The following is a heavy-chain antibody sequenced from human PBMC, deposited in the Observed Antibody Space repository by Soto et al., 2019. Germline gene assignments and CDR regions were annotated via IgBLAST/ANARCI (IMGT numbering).Heavy chain of an antibody. D-gene: IGHD5-12*01. CDR1: GFTFGSNW. V-gene: IGHV3-7*03. J-gene: IGHJ4*02. CDR2: IKRDGSEK. CDR3: ASLEWESSGYADY. Sequence: GGSLRLSCAASGFTFGSNWMSWVRQAPGKGLEWVANIKRDGSEKYYVDSVKGRFTISRDNAKNTLYLQMNSLRADDTAVYYCASLEWESSGYADYWGQGTQVTVSS.